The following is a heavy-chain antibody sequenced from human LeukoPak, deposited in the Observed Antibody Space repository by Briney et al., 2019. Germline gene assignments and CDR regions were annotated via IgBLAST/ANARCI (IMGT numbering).Heavy chain of an antibody. D-gene: IGHD7-27*01. V-gene: IGHV4-59*08. CDR1: GGSISSYY. CDR3: AKLTGDRYYYYGMDV. J-gene: IGHJ6*02. CDR2: IYNSGSA. Sequence: SETLSLTCSVSGGSISSYYWSWIRQPPGEGLEWVGYIYNSGSANYNPSLKSRVTISVDTSKNQFSLKLSSVTAADTAVYYCAKLTGDRYYYYGMDVWGQGTTVTVSS.